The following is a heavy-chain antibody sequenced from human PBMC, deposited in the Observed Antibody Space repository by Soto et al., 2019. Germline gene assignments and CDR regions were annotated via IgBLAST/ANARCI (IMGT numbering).Heavy chain of an antibody. V-gene: IGHV3-7*04. D-gene: IGHD7-27*01. CDR3: ATDLNWEQY. CDR2: IKPDGSER. CDR1: GFTFGTYW. J-gene: IGHJ4*02. Sequence: EVQLVESGGGLVQPGGSLRLSCAASGFTFGTYWMTWVRQAPGKGLECVGNIKPDGSERYYLDSVKGRFTISRDNAKNSLYLHMNSLRAEDTAVYYCATDLNWEQYWGQGTLVTVSS.